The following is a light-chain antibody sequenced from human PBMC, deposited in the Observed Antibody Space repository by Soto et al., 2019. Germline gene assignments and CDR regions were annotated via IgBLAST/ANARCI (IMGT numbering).Light chain of an antibody. Sequence: EIVMTQSPGTLSVSPGERVTLSCRASQSVNSNLAWYQQKPGRAPRLLIYGASTRATGIAARLSGRGSGPEFTLTISGRQAGEFGVYYGQQYNNGLRTFGQGTKVEIK. CDR1: QSVNSN. CDR2: GAS. CDR3: QQYNNGLRT. V-gene: IGKV3-15*01. J-gene: IGKJ1*01.